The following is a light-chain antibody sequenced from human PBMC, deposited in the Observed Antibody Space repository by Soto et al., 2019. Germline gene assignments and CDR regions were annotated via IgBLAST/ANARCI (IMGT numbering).Light chain of an antibody. CDR1: QCLLYNYTYNY. Sequence: EVTLSPLPLPVTHGVPASISSRSSQCLLYNYTYNYLDWYVQKPGQSPQLLIYFGSNRAPGVPDRFSGSGSGTDFTLKINRVEADDVGTYYGVQALQSLPVGQVGRPAI. J-gene: IGKJ5*01. V-gene: IGKV2-28*01. CDR3: VQALQSLP. CDR2: FGS.